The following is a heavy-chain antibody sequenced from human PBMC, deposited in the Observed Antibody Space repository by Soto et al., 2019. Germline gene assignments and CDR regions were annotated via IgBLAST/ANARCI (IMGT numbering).Heavy chain of an antibody. J-gene: IGHJ6*02. CDR3: VRDRGEGGMDV. D-gene: IGHD3-16*01. CDR2: ISYDGSNK. Sequence: GGFLRLSCAASGFTFSSYAMHWVRQAPGKGLEWVAVISYDGSNKYYADSVKGRFTISRDNSKNTLYLQMNSLRAEDTAVYYCVRDRGEGGMDVWGQGTTVTVSS. CDR1: GFTFSSYA. V-gene: IGHV3-30-3*01.